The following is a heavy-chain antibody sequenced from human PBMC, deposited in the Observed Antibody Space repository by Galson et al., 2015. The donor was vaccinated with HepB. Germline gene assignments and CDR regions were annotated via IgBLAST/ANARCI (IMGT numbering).Heavy chain of an antibody. D-gene: IGHD3-9*01. CDR3: ARVPLTGTMGKYYFYMDV. J-gene: IGHJ6*03. Sequence: SLRLSCAASGLAFSEYYMSWIRQAPGKGLEWVSYISSSSTYIKYADPVKGRFTISRDNAKNTVFLQMNSLRADDSAVYYCARVPLTGTMGKYYFYMDVWGKGTTVTISS. CDR1: GLAFSEYY. V-gene: IGHV3-11*05. CDR2: ISSSSTYI.